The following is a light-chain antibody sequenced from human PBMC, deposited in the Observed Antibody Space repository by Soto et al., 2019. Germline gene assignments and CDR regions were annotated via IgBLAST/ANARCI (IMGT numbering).Light chain of an antibody. CDR1: QSVRDY. CDR2: DAP. J-gene: IGKJ2*01. CDR3: QQRSNWPGT. V-gene: IGKV3-11*01. Sequence: EIVLTQSPATLSLSPGERATLSCRASQSVRDYLAWYQQKPGQAPRLLIYDAPNRAPGIPARFSGSGFGTDFTLTISSLEPEDFAVYYCQQRSNWPGTFGQGTKMEIK.